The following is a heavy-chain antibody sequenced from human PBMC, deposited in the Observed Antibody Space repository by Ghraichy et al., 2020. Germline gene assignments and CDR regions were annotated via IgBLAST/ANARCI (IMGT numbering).Heavy chain of an antibody. CDR2: IKQDGSEK. V-gene: IGHV3-7*03. CDR3: ARETYYDFWSGYYHPLYGDYYYYMDV. CDR1: GFTFSSYW. D-gene: IGHD3-3*01. J-gene: IGHJ6*03. Sequence: GGSLRLSCAASGFTFSSYWMSWVRQAPGKGLEWVANIKQDGSEKYYVDSVKGRFTISRDNAKNSLYLQMNSLRAEDTAVYYCARETYYDFWSGYYHPLYGDYYYYMDVWGKGTTVTVSS.